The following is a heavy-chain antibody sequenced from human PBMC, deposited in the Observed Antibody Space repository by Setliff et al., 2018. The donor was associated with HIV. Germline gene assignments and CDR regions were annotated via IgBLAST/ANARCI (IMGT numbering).Heavy chain of an antibody. D-gene: IGHD3-10*01. V-gene: IGHV1-69*13. J-gene: IGHJ4*02. CDR2: IIPIFRTP. CDR3: AREYDVLLWIGSQYGRGNLDS. CDR1: GGTFSSYT. Sequence: ASVKVSCKASGGTFSSYTISWVRQAPGQGLEWMGGIIPIFRTPKYAQKFEDRVTITADESTSTAYMELSSLRSEDTAVYYCAREYDVLLWIGSQYGRGNLDSWGQGTPVTVSS.